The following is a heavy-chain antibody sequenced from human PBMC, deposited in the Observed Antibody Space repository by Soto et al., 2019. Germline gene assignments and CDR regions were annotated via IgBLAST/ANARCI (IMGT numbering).Heavy chain of an antibody. CDR1: GFTFRSYS. J-gene: IGHJ6*02. V-gene: IGHV3-21*01. CDR3: ATSIAAHLGYYGMDV. CDR2: ISGTSNDI. Sequence: EVRLVESGGGLVKPGESLRLSCAASGFTFRSYSLNWVRQAPGKGLEWVSSISGTSNDIYYADSVKGRFIISRDNARDSLYLQMYSLSAEDTAISFCATSIAAHLGYYGMDVWGQGTTVTVSS. D-gene: IGHD6-6*01.